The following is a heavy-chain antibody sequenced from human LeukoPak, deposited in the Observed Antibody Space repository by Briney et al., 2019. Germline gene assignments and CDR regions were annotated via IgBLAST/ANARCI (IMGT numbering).Heavy chain of an antibody. V-gene: IGHV3-7*01. CDR3: ARARRSLVTIAAAGLYYFDY. D-gene: IGHD6-13*01. CDR1: GFIFSSYW. CDR2: IKPDGSEK. J-gene: IGHJ4*02. Sequence: PGGSLRLSCAASGFIFSSYWMSWVRQAPGKGLEWVANIKPDGSEKYYVDSVKGRFTISRDNAKNSLYLQMNSLRAEDTAVYYCARARRSLVTIAAAGLYYFDYWGQGTLVTVSS.